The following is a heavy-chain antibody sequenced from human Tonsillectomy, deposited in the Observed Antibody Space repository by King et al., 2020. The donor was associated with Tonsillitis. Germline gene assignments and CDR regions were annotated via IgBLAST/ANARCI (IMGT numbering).Heavy chain of an antibody. CDR2: INPNSGGT. CDR1: GYTITNYY. Sequence: VQLVQSGAEVKKPGASVKVSCKASGYTITNYYIHWVRQAPGQGLECMGWINPNSGGTNYAQKFWGRVTMTRDTSISTAYMELTRLRSDDTAVYYCAREVAVPGPKGYYYKGMDVWGQGTTVTVSS. D-gene: IGHD6-19*01. J-gene: IGHJ6*02. CDR3: AREVAVPGPKGYYYKGMDV. V-gene: IGHV1-2*02.